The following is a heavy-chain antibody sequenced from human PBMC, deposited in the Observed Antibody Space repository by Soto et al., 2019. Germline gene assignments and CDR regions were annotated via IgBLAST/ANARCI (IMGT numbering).Heavy chain of an antibody. V-gene: IGHV4-31*03. Sequence: SGTLAHPCPVPGGSISSGDHYWSWMRQEPGKGLEWIGYIYYSGSTYYNPSLKSRVSISVDTSKNQFSLNLNSVTAADTAVYYCARGPALGSAARPDSWFDPWGQGTLVTVSS. CDR3: ARGPALGSAARPDSWFDP. D-gene: IGHD6-6*01. CDR2: IYYSGST. CDR1: GGSISSGDHY. J-gene: IGHJ5*02.